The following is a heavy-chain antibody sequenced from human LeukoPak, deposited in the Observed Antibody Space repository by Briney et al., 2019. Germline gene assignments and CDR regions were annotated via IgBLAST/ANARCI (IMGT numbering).Heavy chain of an antibody. V-gene: IGHV3-21*01. Sequence: GGSLRLSCVASGFTFTTYSMNWVRQAPGKGLEWVSSISSGSGSIYYADSLKGRFTISRDNAKNSLYLQMNSLTAEDTAVYYCARTGVTLVRGWFDPWGQGTLVTVSS. J-gene: IGHJ5*02. CDR3: ARTGVTLVRGWFDP. D-gene: IGHD2-21*02. CDR1: GFTFTTYS. CDR2: ISSGSGSI.